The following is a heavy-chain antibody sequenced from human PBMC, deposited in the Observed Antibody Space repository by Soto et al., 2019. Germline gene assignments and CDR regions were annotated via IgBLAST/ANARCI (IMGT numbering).Heavy chain of an antibody. CDR2: IYHSGSI. CDR1: GGSISSGGYS. Sequence: LSLTCAVSGGSISSGGYSWSWIRQPPGKGLEWIGYIYHSGSIYYNPSLKSRVTISVDRSKNQFSLKLSSMTAADTAVYFCARGRPWELYDYWGQGTLVTVSS. J-gene: IGHJ4*02. V-gene: IGHV4-30-2*01. D-gene: IGHD1-26*01. CDR3: ARGRPWELYDY.